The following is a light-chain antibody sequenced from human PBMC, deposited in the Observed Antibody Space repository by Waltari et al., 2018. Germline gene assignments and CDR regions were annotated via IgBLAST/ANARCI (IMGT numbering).Light chain of an antibody. Sequence: QSVLTQAPSASGTPGRRVTISCSGTSSNIESTPVNWYQQPTGTAPKPLIYSNNQRPSGVPDRFSGSKSGTSASLAISGLQSEDEAEYSCAVWDDSLSGVVFGGGTKLTVL. CDR1: SSNIESTP. V-gene: IGLV1-44*01. CDR3: AVWDDSLSGVV. J-gene: IGLJ2*01. CDR2: SNN.